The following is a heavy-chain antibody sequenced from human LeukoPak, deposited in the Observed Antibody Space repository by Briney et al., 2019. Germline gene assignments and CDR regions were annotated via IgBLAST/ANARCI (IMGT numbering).Heavy chain of an antibody. D-gene: IGHD3-22*01. J-gene: IGHJ4*02. CDR1: GFTFSSYA. CDR2: ISGSGGST. V-gene: IGHV3-23*01. Sequence: GGSLRLSCAASGFTFSSYAMSWVRQAPGKGLEWVSAISGSGGSTYYADSVKGRFTISRDNSKNTLYLQMNSLRAEDTAVYYCAKYQPRYYYDSSGCSDYWGQGTLVTVSS. CDR3: AKYQPRYYYDSSGCSDY.